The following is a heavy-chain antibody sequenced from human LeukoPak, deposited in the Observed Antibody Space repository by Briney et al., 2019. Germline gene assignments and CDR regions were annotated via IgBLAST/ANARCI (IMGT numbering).Heavy chain of an antibody. CDR2: IYYSGST. CDR1: GGSISSSSYY. Sequence: SETLSPTCTVSGGSISSSSYYWGWIRQPPGKGLEWIGSIYYSGSTYYNPSLKSRVTISVDTPKNQFSLKLSSVTAADTAVYYCVWGGYHSPYYYYYYMDVWGKGTTVTVSS. D-gene: IGHD3-3*01. CDR3: VWGGYHSPYYYYYYMDV. V-gene: IGHV4-39*01. J-gene: IGHJ6*03.